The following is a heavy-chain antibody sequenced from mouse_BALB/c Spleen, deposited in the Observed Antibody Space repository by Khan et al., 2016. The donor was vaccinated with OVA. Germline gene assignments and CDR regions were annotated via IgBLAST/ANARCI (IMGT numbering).Heavy chain of an antibody. J-gene: IGHJ3*01. CDR1: GYTFTDYN. V-gene: IGHV1-18*01. CDR2: LNPNNGGT. CDR3: ARGGYGSPFAY. Sequence: VRLQQSGPEVVKPGASVKIPCKASGYTFTDYNLDWVKQSHGKSLEWIGDLNPNNGGTIYNQKFKGKATLTVDKSSSTAYMDLRSLTSEATAVSFCARGGYGSPFAYWGQGTLVTVSA. D-gene: IGHD1-1*01.